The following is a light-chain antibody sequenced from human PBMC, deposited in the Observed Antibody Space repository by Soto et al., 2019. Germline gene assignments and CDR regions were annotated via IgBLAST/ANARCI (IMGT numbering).Light chain of an antibody. CDR2: GAS. Sequence: EIVLTQSPGTLSLSPGERATLSCRASQSVSNNYLAWYQQKPGQAPRLLISGASNRATGIPDRFSGSGSGTDFTLAISRLEPEDFAVYYCQQYGTSPFTFGPATKVDLK. CDR1: QSVSNNY. J-gene: IGKJ3*01. V-gene: IGKV3-20*01. CDR3: QQYGTSPFT.